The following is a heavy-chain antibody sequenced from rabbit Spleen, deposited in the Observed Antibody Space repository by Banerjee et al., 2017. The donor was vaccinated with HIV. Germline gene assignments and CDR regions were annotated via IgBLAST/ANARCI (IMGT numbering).Heavy chain of an antibody. J-gene: IGHJ6*01. D-gene: IGHD8-1*01. Sequence: QEQLVESGGDLVQPGASLTLTCTASGFGFSAYTFMCWVRQAPGKGLEWIACIDTGSRDFTYYATWAKGRFTISKTSSTTVTLQMTSLTVADTATYFCARDTGTSFSTYGMDLWGPGTLVTVS. CDR3: ARDTGTSFSTYGMDL. CDR2: IDTGSRDFT. CDR1: GFGFSAYTF. V-gene: IGHV1S45*01.